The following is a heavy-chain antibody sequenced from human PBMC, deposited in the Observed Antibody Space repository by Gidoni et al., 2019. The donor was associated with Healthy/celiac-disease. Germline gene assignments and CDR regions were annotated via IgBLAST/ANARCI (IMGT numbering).Heavy chain of an antibody. V-gene: IGHV3-23*01. Sequence: EVPLLDSVGGLVQPGGFLRLSCAAAGFTFSSYAMSWVGQAPWKGLEWVSAISGSGGSTYYADSVKGRFTISRDNSKNTLYLQMNSMRAEDTAVYYCAKDWVATVHSDYWGQGTLVTVSS. CDR1: GFTFSSYA. D-gene: IGHD5-12*01. CDR2: ISGSGGST. J-gene: IGHJ4*02. CDR3: AKDWVATVHSDY.